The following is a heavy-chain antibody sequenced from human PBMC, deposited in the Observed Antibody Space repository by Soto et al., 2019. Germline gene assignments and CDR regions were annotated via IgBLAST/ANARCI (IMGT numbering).Heavy chain of an antibody. CDR3: ANCPWLPIPHYSYYMDV. J-gene: IGHJ6*03. Sequence: PGGSLRLSCAASGFTFSSYAMSWVRQAPGKGLEWVSAISGSGGSTYYADSVKGRFTISRDNSKNTLYLQMNSLRAEDTAVYYCANCPWLPIPHYSYYMDVGGKGTTVTVSS. D-gene: IGHD5-12*01. CDR2: ISGSGGST. CDR1: GFTFSSYA. V-gene: IGHV3-23*01.